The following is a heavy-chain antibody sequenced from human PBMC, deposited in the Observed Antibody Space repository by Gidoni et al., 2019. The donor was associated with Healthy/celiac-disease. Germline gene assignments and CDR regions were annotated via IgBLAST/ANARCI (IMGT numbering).Heavy chain of an antibody. D-gene: IGHD4-17*01. CDR1: GFPFSSYA. Sequence: EVQLLESGGGLVQPGGSLRLSCAASGFPFSSYAMSWVRQAPGKGLEWVSAISGSGGSTYDADSVKGRFTISRDNSKNTLYLQMNSLRAEDTAVYYCAKETYGDYVPFDYWGQGTLVTVSS. CDR2: ISGSGGST. J-gene: IGHJ4*02. V-gene: IGHV3-23*01. CDR3: AKETYGDYVPFDY.